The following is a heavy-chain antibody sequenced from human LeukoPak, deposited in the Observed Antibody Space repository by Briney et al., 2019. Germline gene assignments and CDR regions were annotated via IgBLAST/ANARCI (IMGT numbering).Heavy chain of an antibody. CDR2: ISYDGSNK. Sequence: PGRSLRLSCAASGFTFSSYAMHWARQAPGKGLEGVAVISYDGSNKYYADSVKGRFTISRDNSKNTLYLQMNSLRAEDTAVYYCARDRKPPFWSGYFGWFDPWGQGTLVTVSP. J-gene: IGHJ5*02. D-gene: IGHD3-3*01. CDR3: ARDRKPPFWSGYFGWFDP. CDR1: GFTFSSYA. V-gene: IGHV3-30-3*01.